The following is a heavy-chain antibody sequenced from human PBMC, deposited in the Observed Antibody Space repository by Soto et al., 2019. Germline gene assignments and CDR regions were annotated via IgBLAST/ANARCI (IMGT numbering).Heavy chain of an antibody. V-gene: IGHV4-59*08. CDR2: IYYSGST. CDR1: GGSISSAY. J-gene: IGHJ4*02. D-gene: IGHD6-19*01. Sequence: SETLSLTCTVSGGSISSAYWSWIRQPPGKGLEWIGYIYYSGSTNYNPSLKSRVTISVDTSKIRFSLNLTSVTAADTALYYCARHPNSGWNYFDFCGQGTLVTVSS. CDR3: ARHPNSGWNYFDF.